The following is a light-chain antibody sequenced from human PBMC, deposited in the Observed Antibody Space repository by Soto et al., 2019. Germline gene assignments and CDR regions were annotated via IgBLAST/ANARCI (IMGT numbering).Light chain of an antibody. CDR3: QSYDSSLSGSV. J-gene: IGLJ2*01. Sequence: QSVLTQPPSVSGAPGQRLTISCTGSSSNIGAGYDVHWYQQLPGTAPKLLIYGNSNRPSGVPDRFSGSKSGTSASLAITGLQAEDEADYYCQSYDSSLSGSVFGGGIKLTVL. CDR2: GNS. CDR1: SSNIGAGYD. V-gene: IGLV1-40*01.